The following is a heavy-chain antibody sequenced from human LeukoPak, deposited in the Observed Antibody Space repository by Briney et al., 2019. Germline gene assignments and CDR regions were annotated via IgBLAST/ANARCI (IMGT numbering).Heavy chain of an antibody. V-gene: IGHV3-23*01. D-gene: IGHD2/OR15-2a*01. CDR3: AKDARTGVWNIGDSWFDP. CDR2: LSDSGAST. J-gene: IGHJ5*02. CDR1: GFTFNKYA. Sequence: LAGGSLRLSCGASGFTFNKYAMTWVRQAPGQGLEWVAGLSDSGASTFYAESVRGRFTISRDHSKNMLYLHINSLRAEDTAVYYCAKDARTGVWNIGDSWFDPRGQGTLVTVSS.